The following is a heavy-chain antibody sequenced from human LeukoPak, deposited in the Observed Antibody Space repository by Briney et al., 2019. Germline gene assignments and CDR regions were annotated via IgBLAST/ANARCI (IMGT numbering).Heavy chain of an antibody. CDR2: IYTSGRT. D-gene: IGHD3-3*01. CDR1: GGSITSGSYY. J-gene: IGHJ5*02. Sequence: SQTLSLTCTVSGGSITSGSYYWSWIRQPAGKGLEWIGRIYTSGRTNYNPSLKTRVTISIDTSKNEFSLKLRSVTAADTAMYYCARSLIWSSYSADWFDPWGQGTLVTVSS. CDR3: ARSLIWSSYSADWFDP. V-gene: IGHV4-61*02.